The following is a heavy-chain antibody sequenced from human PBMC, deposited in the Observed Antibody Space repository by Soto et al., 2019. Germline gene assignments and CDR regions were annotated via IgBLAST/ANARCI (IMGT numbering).Heavy chain of an antibody. CDR3: AIPRRGSKPQDY. V-gene: IGHV3-23*01. CDR2: ISVSGGST. CDR1: GFTFSSYA. Sequence: GGSLRLSCAACGFTFSSYAMSWVRQDKGKGLEWVSAISVSGGSTYYADSWKGRFTISRDNSKNTLYLQMNSLRADDTAVYYCAIPRRGSKPQDYSGRVPWGTVS. J-gene: IGHJ4*02. D-gene: IGHD3-16*01.